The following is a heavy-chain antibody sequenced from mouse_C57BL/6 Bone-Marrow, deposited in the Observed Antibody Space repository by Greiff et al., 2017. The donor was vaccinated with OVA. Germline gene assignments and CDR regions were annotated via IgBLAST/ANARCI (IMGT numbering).Heavy chain of an antibody. D-gene: IGHD2-5*01. CDR2: IYPRSGNT. J-gene: IGHJ1*03. CDR3: ANYYSKRYFDV. Sequence: VKVVESGAELARPGASVKLSCKASGYTFTSYGISWVKQRTGQGLEWIGEIYPRSGNTYYNEKFKGKATLTADKSSSTAYMELRSLTSEDSAVYFCANYYSKRYFDVWGTGTTVTVSS. V-gene: IGHV1-81*01. CDR1: GYTFTSYG.